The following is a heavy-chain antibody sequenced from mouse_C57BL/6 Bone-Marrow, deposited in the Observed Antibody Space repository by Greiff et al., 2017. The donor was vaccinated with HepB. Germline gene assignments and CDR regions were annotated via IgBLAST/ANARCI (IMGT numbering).Heavy chain of an antibody. Sequence: VQLQESGGGLVKPGGSLKLSCAASGFTFSSYAMSWVRQTPEKRLEWVATISDGGSYTYYPDNVKGRFTISRDNAKNNLYLQMSQLKSEDTAMYYCARDHYGYARRYYFDYWGQGTTLTVSS. CDR1: GFTFSSYA. CDR3: ARDHYGYARRYYFDY. CDR2: ISDGGSYT. J-gene: IGHJ2*01. V-gene: IGHV5-4*01. D-gene: IGHD2-2*01.